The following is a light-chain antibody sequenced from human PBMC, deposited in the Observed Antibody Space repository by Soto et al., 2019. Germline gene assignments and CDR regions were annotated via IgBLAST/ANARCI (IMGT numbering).Light chain of an antibody. CDR1: QGISDY. J-gene: IGKJ4*01. Sequence: DIQFTQSPSFLSASVGDRVTISCRASQGISDYLAWYQQKPGKAPKLLIYGASTLQSGVPSRFRGSASGTEFTLTISSLQPEDFATYFCQQFNDYPLTFGGGTKLEIK. V-gene: IGKV1-9*01. CDR2: GAS. CDR3: QQFNDYPLT.